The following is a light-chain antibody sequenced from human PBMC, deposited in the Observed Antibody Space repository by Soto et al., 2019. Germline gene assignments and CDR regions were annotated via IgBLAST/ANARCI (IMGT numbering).Light chain of an antibody. V-gene: IGKV1-5*03. CDR3: QQYNSYPA. CDR2: KAS. CDR1: QSISSY. Sequence: DIQMTQSPSSLSASVGDRVTITCRASQSISSYLDWYQQKPGKAPKLLIYKASSLESGVPARFSGSGSGTEFTLTISSLQPDDFAAYYCQQYNSYPAFGQGTKGDIK. J-gene: IGKJ1*01.